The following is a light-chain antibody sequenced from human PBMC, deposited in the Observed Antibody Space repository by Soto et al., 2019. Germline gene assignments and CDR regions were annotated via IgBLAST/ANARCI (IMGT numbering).Light chain of an antibody. CDR2: KVS. CDR3: MQGTHWRYT. CDR1: QSLVYSDGNTY. V-gene: IGKV2-30*01. J-gene: IGKJ2*01. Sequence: DVVMTQSPLSLPVTLGQPASISCRSSQSLVYSDGNTYLNWFQQRPGQSPRRLIYKVSNRDSGVPDRFSGSGSGTDFTVKISRVEAEDVWVYYCMQGTHWRYTFGQGTKLEIK.